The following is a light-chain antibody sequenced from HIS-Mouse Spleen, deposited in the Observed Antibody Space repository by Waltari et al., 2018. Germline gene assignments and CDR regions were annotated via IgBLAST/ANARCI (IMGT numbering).Light chain of an antibody. V-gene: IGLV3-10*01. Sequence: SYELTQPPSVSVSPGQTARITCSGDAFPTKYAYWYQQKLGQAPVLVIYEDSKRPSGIPERFSGSSSGTMATLTISGAQVEDEADYYCYSTDSSGNHRVFGGGTKLTVL. CDR2: EDS. CDR1: AFPTKY. CDR3: YSTDSSGNHRV. J-gene: IGLJ2*01.